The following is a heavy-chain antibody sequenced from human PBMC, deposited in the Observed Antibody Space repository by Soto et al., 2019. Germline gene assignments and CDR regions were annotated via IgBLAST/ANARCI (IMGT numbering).Heavy chain of an antibody. CDR3: ATERTYYYDSSGYYYYYYGMDV. V-gene: IGHV5-10-1*01. CDR2: IDPSDSYT. J-gene: IGHJ6*02. CDR1: GYSFTSYW. D-gene: IGHD3-22*01. Sequence: GESLKISCKGSGYSFTSYWISWVRQMPGKGLEWMGRIDPSDSYTNYSPSFQGHVTISADKSISTAYLQWSSLKASDTAMYYCATERTYYYDSSGYYYYYYGMDVWGQGTTVTV.